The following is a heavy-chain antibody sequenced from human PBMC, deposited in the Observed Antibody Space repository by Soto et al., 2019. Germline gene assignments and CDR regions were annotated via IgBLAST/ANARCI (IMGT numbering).Heavy chain of an antibody. Sequence: PSETLSLTCAVSSGSISSINWWSWVRQPPGKGLEWIGEIYHSGSTNYNPSLKSRVTISVDKSKNQFSLKLSSVTAADTAVYYCAAERGGQNMXVWGKGTTVTVSS. CDR2: IYHSGST. CDR3: AAERGGQNMXV. D-gene: IGHD3-10*01. CDR1: SGSISSINW. J-gene: IGHJ6*03. V-gene: IGHV4-4*02.